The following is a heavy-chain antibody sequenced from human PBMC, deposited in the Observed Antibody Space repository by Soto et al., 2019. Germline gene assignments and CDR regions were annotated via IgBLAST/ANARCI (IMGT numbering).Heavy chain of an antibody. CDR2: ISYEGSNK. CDR3: AKGVPGIAVAGTGYFQH. V-gene: IGHV3-30-3*01. J-gene: IGHJ1*01. D-gene: IGHD6-19*01. CDR1: GFTSSSYS. Sequence: PGGSLRLSCAASGFTSSSYSMHWVRQARGKGLEWVAVISYEGSNKYYADSVKGRFIISRDNSKSTLYLQMNSLRAEDTAVYYCAKGVPGIAVAGTGYFQHWGQGTLVTVSS.